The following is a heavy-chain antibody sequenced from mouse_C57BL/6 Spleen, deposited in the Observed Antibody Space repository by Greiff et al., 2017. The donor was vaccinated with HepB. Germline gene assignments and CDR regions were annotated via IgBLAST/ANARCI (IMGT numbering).Heavy chain of an antibody. J-gene: IGHJ4*01. V-gene: IGHV1-42*01. CDR3: ARADDYYAMDY. Sequence: EVQLQQSGPELVKPGASVKISCKASGYSFTGYYMNWVKQSPEKSLEWIGEINPSTGGTTYNQKFKAKATLTVDKSSSTAYMQLKSLTSEDSAVYYCARADDYYAMDYWGQGTSVTVSS. CDR2: INPSTGGT. CDR1: GYSFTGYY.